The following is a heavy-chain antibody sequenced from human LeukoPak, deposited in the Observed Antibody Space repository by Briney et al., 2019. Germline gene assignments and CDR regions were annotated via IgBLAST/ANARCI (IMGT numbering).Heavy chain of an antibody. CDR3: AREPADAFDI. CDR2: IIPIFGTA. CDR1: GYTFTSYG. V-gene: IGHV1-69*13. Sequence: SVKVSCKASGYTFTSYGISWVRQAPGQGLEWMGGIIPIFGTANYAQKFQGRVTITADESTSTAYMELSSLRSEDTAVYYCAREPADAFDIWGQGTMVTVSS. J-gene: IGHJ3*02.